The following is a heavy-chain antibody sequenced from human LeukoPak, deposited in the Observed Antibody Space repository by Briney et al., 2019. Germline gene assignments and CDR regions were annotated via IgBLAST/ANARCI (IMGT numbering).Heavy chain of an antibody. Sequence: PGGSLTLSCAASGFTFSDYYMSWIRQAPGKGLEWVSYISSSGSTIYYADSVKGRFTISRDNAKNSLYLQMNSLRAEDTAVYYCARAGVDYYDSSGQLDYWGQGTLVTVSS. CDR2: ISSSGSTI. V-gene: IGHV3-11*01. CDR1: GFTFSDYY. D-gene: IGHD3-22*01. J-gene: IGHJ4*02. CDR3: ARAGVDYYDSSGQLDY.